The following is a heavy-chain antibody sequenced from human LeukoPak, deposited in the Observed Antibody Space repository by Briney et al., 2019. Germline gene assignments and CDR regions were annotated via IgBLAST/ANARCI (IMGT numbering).Heavy chain of an antibody. Sequence: GESLKISCKGSGYRFTSYWIGWVRQMPGKGLELMGIICPGDSDTRYSPSFQGQVTISADKSISTAYLQWSSLKASDTAMYYCARSRDGYNFDYWGQGTLVTVSS. CDR2: ICPGDSDT. CDR1: GYRFTSYW. D-gene: IGHD5-24*01. V-gene: IGHV5-51*01. CDR3: ARSRDGYNFDY. J-gene: IGHJ4*02.